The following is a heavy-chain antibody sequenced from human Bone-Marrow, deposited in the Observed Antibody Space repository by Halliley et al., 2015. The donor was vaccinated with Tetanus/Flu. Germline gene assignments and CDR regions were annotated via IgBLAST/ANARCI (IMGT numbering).Heavy chain of an antibody. Sequence: GYIYYSGRTNCNPTLKSRVTISLDSSKNQFSLKLSSVTAADTAVDYCARVGNTYGYSLGLDYWGQGTPVTVSS. CDR3: ARVGNTYGYSLGLDY. CDR2: IYYSGRT. J-gene: IGHJ4*02. V-gene: IGHV4-59*01. D-gene: IGHD5-18*01.